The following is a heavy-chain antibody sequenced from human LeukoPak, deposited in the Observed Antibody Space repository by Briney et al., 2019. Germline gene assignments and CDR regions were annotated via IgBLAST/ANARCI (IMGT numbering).Heavy chain of an antibody. CDR2: INNNGGST. Sequence: GGSLRLSCVASGFTFSAYGMHWVRQAPGKGLEYVSAINNNGGSTYYANSVKGRFTISRDNSRSTLYLQMGSLRTEDMAVYYCAREGSYGESDYWGQGTLVTVSS. CDR3: AREGSYGESDY. D-gene: IGHD3-16*01. V-gene: IGHV3-64*01. CDR1: GFTFSAYG. J-gene: IGHJ4*02.